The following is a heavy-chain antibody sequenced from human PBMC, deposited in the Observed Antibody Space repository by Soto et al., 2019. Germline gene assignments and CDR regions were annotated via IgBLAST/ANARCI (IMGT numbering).Heavy chain of an antibody. CDR1: GGTLSSYA. CDR2: IIPIFGTA. Sequence: GASVKVSCKASGGTLSSYAISWVRQAPGQGLEWMGGIIPIFGTANYAQKFQGRVTITADESTSTAYMELSSLRSEDTAVYYCARDPADYDILTGYYYYGMDVWGQGTTVTVSS. D-gene: IGHD3-9*01. V-gene: IGHV1-69*13. CDR3: ARDPADYDILTGYYYYGMDV. J-gene: IGHJ6*02.